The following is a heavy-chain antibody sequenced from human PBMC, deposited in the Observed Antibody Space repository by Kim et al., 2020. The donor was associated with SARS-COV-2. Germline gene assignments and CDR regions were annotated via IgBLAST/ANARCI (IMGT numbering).Heavy chain of an antibody. J-gene: IGHJ6*02. CDR2: IYPGDSDT. Sequence: GESLKISCKGSGYTFTTYWIGWVRQMPGKGLEWLGIIYPGDSDTRYSPSLQGQVTISADKSINTAFLQWSSLKASDTAIYYCARRISIFTDPRGYYYAMDVWGQGTTVTVSS. D-gene: IGHD2-8*02. V-gene: IGHV5-51*01. CDR3: ARRISIFTDPRGYYYAMDV. CDR1: GYTFTTYW.